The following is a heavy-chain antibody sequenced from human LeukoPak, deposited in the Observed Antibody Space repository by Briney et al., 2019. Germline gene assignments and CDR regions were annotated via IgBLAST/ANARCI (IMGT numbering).Heavy chain of an antibody. J-gene: IGHJ4*02. D-gene: IGHD1-26*01. CDR3: AKPPEVGATVGYFDY. CDR1: GFTFSSYG. V-gene: IGHV3-30*18. Sequence: GGSLRLSCAASGFTFSSYGMHWVRQAPGKGLEWVALISFDGSNQYYADSVKGRFTISRDNSKNTLYLQMNSLRAEDTAVYYCAKPPEVGATVGYFDYWGQGTLVTVST. CDR2: ISFDGSNQ.